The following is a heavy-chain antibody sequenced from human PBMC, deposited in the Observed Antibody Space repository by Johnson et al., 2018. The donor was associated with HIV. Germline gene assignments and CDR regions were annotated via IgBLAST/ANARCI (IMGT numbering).Heavy chain of an antibody. CDR1: GFSFSDYF. CDR3: AKTTRGNWGSCFDI. Sequence: VLLVESGGVVVQPGGSLRLSCAASGFSFSDYFMSWIRQAPGKGLECISYISSSGTTIYYIDSVKGRFTISRDNAKNSLYLQLNSLRAEDTSLYYCAKTTRGNWGSCFDIWGRGTMVTVSS. CDR2: ISSSGTTI. D-gene: IGHD7-27*01. J-gene: IGHJ3*02. V-gene: IGHV3-11*04.